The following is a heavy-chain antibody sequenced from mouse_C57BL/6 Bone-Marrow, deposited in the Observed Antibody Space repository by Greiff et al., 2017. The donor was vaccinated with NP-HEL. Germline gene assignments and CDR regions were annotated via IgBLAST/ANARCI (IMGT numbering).Heavy chain of an antibody. J-gene: IGHJ2*01. CDR3: TRSSDYYGSSYGEY. D-gene: IGHD1-1*01. Sequence: VQLQQSGTVLARPGASVKMSCKTSGYTFTSYWMHWVKQRPGQGLEWIGAIYPGNSDTSYNQKFKGKAKLTAVTSDSTAYMELSSLTNEDSAVYYCTRSSDYYGSSYGEYWGQGTTLTVSS. CDR2: IYPGNSDT. V-gene: IGHV1-5*01. CDR1: GYTFTSYW.